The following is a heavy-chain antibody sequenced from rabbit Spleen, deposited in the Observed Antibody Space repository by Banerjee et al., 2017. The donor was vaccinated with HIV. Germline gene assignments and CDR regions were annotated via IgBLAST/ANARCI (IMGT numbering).Heavy chain of an antibody. CDR2: IDIGSRDFT. D-gene: IGHD1-1*01. J-gene: IGHJ4*01. V-gene: IGHV1S40*01. Sequence: QSLEESGGDLVKPGASLTLTCTASGVSLSSSSYMCWVRQAPGKGLEWIACIDIGSRDFTFYASWAKGRFTISKTSSTTVTLQMTSLTVADTATYFCARGAASDLWGQGTLVTVS. CDR3: ARGAASDL. CDR1: GVSLSSSSY.